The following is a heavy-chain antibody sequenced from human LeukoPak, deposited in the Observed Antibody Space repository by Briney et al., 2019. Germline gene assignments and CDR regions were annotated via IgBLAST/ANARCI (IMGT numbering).Heavy chain of an antibody. CDR3: ARETVTAFDP. J-gene: IGHJ5*02. Sequence: SETLSLTCTVSGGSIRSSYYYWGWIRQPPGKGLEWIGSIYDSGSTYYNPSLKSRVTISVDTSKNQFSLKLSSVTAADTTVYYCARETVTAFDPWGQGTLVTVSS. V-gene: IGHV4-39*07. CDR2: IYDSGST. CDR1: GGSIRSSYYY. D-gene: IGHD2-21*02.